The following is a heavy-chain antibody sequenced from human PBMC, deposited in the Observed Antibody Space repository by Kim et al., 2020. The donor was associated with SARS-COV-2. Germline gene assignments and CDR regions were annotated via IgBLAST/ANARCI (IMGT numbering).Heavy chain of an antibody. D-gene: IGHD2-2*01. Sequence: ASVKVSCKVSGYTLTELSMHWVRQAPGKGLEWMGGFDPEDGETIYAQKFQGRVTMTEDTSTDTAYMELSSLRSEDTAVYYCALRLGYCSSTSCSGLSYWGQGTLVTVSS. J-gene: IGHJ4*02. CDR3: ALRLGYCSSTSCSGLSY. CDR1: GYTLTELS. CDR2: FDPEDGET. V-gene: IGHV1-24*01.